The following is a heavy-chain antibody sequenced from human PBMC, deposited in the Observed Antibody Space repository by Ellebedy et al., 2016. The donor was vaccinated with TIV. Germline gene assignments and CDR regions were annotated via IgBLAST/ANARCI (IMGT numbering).Heavy chain of an antibody. CDR3: ARDLGRYGMDV. CDR1: GGSINNYY. V-gene: IGHV4-59*01. J-gene: IGHJ6*02. CDR2: IHHSGNS. Sequence: MPSETLSLTCSVSGGSINNYYWTRIRQPPGQGLEWIGDIHHSGNSHIHPSLKSRVTLSVDTSKNQFSLYMTSVTAADTATYYCARDLGRYGMDVWGQGTTVTVSS.